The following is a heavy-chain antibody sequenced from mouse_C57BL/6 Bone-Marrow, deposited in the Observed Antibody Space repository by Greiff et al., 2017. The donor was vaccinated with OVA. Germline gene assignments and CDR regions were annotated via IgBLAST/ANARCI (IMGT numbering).Heavy chain of an antibody. J-gene: IGHJ3*01. CDR2: IYPGNSDT. D-gene: IGHD2-4*01. V-gene: IGHV1-5*01. CDR1: GYTFTSYW. Sequence: EVQLQQSGTVLARPGASVKMSCKTSGYTFTSYWMHWVKQRPGQGLEWIGAIYPGNSDTSYNQKFKGKAKLTAVTSASTAYMELSSLTNEDSAVYYCTRYYDYGGAWFAYWGQGTLVTVSA. CDR3: TRYYDYGGAWFAY.